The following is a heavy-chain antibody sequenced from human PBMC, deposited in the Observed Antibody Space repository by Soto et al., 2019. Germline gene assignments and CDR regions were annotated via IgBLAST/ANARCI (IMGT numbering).Heavy chain of an antibody. D-gene: IGHD6-19*01. CDR1: GFTFSSYA. V-gene: IGHV3-30-3*01. CDR3: AKGPWLPVAGNQYFQH. J-gene: IGHJ1*01. Sequence: GGSLRLSCAASGFTFSSYAMHWVRQAPGKGLEWVAVISYDGSNKYYADSVKGRFTISRDNSKNTLYLQMNSLRAEDTAVYYCAKGPWLPVAGNQYFQHWGQGTLVTVSS. CDR2: ISYDGSNK.